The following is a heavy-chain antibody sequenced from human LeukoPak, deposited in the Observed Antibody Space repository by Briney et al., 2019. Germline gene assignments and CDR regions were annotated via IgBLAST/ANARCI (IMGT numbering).Heavy chain of an antibody. V-gene: IGHV4-4*07. J-gene: IGHJ4*02. D-gene: IGHD3-22*01. Sequence: PSETLSLTCTVSGGSISSYYWGWIRQPAGKGLEWIGRIYTSGTTNYNPSLKSRVTMSVDTSKNQFSLKLSSVTAADTAIYYCAREEGGYYDSSGYWNDYWGQGTLVTVSS. CDR3: AREEGGYYDSSGYWNDY. CDR2: IYTSGTT. CDR1: GGSISSYY.